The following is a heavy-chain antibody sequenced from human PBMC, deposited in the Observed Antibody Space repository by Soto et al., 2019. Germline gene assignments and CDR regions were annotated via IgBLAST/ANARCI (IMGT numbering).Heavy chain of an antibody. J-gene: IGHJ4*02. V-gene: IGHV1-46*01. CDR2: INPSGGST. Sequence: SSEVSCKSSRYTFASDYIRWVRQAHGQGLEWMGIINPSGGSTSDAQKFQGRVTMTRETSTSRVYMELSSLRSEDTAVYYCARDIPVAGTPYYSDSWGQGTLVTVSS. CDR1: RYTFASDY. CDR3: ARDIPVAGTPYYSDS. D-gene: IGHD6-19*01.